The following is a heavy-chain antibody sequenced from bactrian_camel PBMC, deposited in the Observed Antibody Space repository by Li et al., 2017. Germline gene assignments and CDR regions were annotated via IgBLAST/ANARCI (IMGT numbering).Heavy chain of an antibody. V-gene: IGHV3S33*01. J-gene: IGHJ4*01. D-gene: IGHD5*01. Sequence: HVQLVESGGGSVETGGSRRLSCEAPGYTNCAYDMGWIRQNPGKAPEWVSDISWDGYITNYADSVKGRFTISRDSAKNTLYLQLNTLEIGDTAMYYCAAPRSQSGTGYAYNYRFWGQGTQVTVS. CDR2: ISWDGYIT. CDR1: GYTNCAYD. CDR3: AAPRSQSGTGYAYNYRF.